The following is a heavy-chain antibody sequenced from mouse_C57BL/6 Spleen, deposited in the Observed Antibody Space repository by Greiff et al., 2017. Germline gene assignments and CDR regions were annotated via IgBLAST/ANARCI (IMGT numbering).Heavy chain of an antibody. V-gene: IGHV1-80*01. J-gene: IGHJ2*01. CDR2: IYPGDGDP. CDR1: GYAFSSYW. CDR3: GRGNWDRHDY. Sequence: QVQLQQSGAELVKPGASVKISCKASGYAFSSYWMNWVKQRPGKGLEWIGQIYPGDGDPNYNGKFKGKAPLTADKSSSTAYMQRSSLTSEDSAVYFCGRGNWDRHDYWGQGTTLTVSS. D-gene: IGHD4-1*01.